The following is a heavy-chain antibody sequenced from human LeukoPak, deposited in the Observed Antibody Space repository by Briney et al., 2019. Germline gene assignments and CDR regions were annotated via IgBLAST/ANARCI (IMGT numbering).Heavy chain of an antibody. J-gene: IGHJ4*02. CDR3: VRDFFH. CDR2: IYHSGST. V-gene: IGHV4-38-2*02. D-gene: IGHD2/OR15-2a*01. Sequence: SETLSLTCTVSGYSISSGFYWGWIRQPPGKGLEWIGSIYHSGSTNYNPSLKSRLTISVDTSRRQFSLKLSSVTAADTAVYYCVRDFFHWGQGTLVTVSS. CDR1: GYSISSGFY.